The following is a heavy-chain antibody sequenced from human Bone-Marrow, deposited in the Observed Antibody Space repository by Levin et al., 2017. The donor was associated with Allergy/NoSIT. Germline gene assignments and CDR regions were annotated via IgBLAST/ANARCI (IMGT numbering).Heavy chain of an antibody. CDR3: ARNRGWGIFDY. V-gene: IGHV3-7*01. D-gene: IGHD3-16*01. CDR1: DFTFRAYW. J-gene: IGHJ4*02. CDR2: IKQDGSEE. Sequence: GGSLRLSCVGTDFTFRAYWMTWVRQAPGRGLEWVASIKQDGSEEYYVDSVKGRFTISRDNAKNSVFLQMNSLKTDDTAVYYCARNRGWGIFDYWGQGSLVIVSS.